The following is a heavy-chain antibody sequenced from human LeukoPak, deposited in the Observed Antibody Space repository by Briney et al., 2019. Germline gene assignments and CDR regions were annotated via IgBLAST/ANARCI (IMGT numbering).Heavy chain of an antibody. CDR3: ARERSPHSSGWYGYYYYYMDV. V-gene: IGHV4-34*01. Sequence: PSETLSLTCAVYGGSFSGYYWSWIRQPPGKGLEWIGEINHSGSTNYNPSLKSRVTISVDTSKNQFSLKLSSVTAADTAVYYCARERSPHSSGWYGYYYYYMDVWGKGTTVTVSS. J-gene: IGHJ6*03. CDR1: GGSFSGYY. CDR2: INHSGST. D-gene: IGHD6-19*01.